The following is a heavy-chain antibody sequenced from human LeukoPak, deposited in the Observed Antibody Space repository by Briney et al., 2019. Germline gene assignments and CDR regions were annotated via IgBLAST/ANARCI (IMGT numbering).Heavy chain of an antibody. D-gene: IGHD2-15*01. CDR2: INHSGST. CDR3: ARGGPRYCSGGSCYFGY. V-gene: IGHV4-34*01. CDR1: GGSFSGYY. Sequence: SETLSLTCAVYGGSFSGYYWSWIRQAPGKGLEWIGEINHSGSTNYNPSLKSRVTISVDTSKNQFSLKLSSVTAADTAVYYCARGGPRYCSGGSCYFGYWGQGTLVTVSS. J-gene: IGHJ4*02.